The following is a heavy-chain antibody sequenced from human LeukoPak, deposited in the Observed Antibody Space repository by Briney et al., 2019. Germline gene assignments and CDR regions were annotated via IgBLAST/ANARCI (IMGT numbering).Heavy chain of an antibody. CDR2: VSGRGGST. CDR3: ARYPSYYDSSIYYFDY. Sequence: GGPLRLSCAAAGFTFSSYAMSWVRQPPGKGLEWVSAVSGRGGSTYYADSVKGRFTISRDNSKNTLYLQMNSLRAEDTAVYYCARYPSYYDSSIYYFDYWGQGTLVTVSS. J-gene: IGHJ4*02. CDR1: GFTFSSYA. V-gene: IGHV3-23*01. D-gene: IGHD3-22*01.